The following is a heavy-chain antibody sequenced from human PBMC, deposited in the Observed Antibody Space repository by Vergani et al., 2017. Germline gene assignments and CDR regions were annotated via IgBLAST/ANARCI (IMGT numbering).Heavy chain of an antibody. J-gene: IGHJ5*02. CDR3: ARRDYANGWFDP. V-gene: IGHV4-39*01. CDR1: GDSISSSNFY. D-gene: IGHD4-17*01. Sequence: QLQLQESGPGLVKPSETLSLTCTVSGDSISSSNFYWGWIRQPPGKGLEWIGSIYYSGDTYFNPSLKSRVTISIGTSKNQFSLRLSSVTAADTALYYCARRDYANGWFDPWGQGTLVTVSS. CDR2: IYYSGDT.